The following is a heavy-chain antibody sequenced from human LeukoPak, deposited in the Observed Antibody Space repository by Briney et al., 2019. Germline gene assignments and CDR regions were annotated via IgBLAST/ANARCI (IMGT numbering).Heavy chain of an antibody. CDR1: GGSFSGYY. J-gene: IGHJ4*02. V-gene: IGHV4-34*01. Sequence: SETLSLTCAVYGGSFSGYYWSWIRQPPGKGLEWIGEINHSGSTNYNPSLKSRVTISVDTSKNQFSLKLSSVTAADTAMYYCARGLGYSYADYWGQGTLVTVSS. CDR2: INHSGST. CDR3: ARGLGYSYADY. D-gene: IGHD5-18*01.